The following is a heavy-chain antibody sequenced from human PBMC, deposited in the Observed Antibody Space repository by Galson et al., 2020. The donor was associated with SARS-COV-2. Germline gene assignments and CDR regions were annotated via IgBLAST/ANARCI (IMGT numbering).Heavy chain of an antibody. J-gene: IGHJ4*02. CDR2: ISWNSGSI. Sequence: GGSRRRSCAAAGFIFDDYAMHWVRQSPGKGLEWVSTISWNSGSIGYADSVKGRFTISRDNAKSSLYLQMNSLRAEDTALYYCTKGRGVTYFDSWGQGTLVTVSS. CDR3: TKGRGVTYFDS. V-gene: IGHV3-9*01. CDR1: GFIFDDYA. D-gene: IGHD3-10*01.